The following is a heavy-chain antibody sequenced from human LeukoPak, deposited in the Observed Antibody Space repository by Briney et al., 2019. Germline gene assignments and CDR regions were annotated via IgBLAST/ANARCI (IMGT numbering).Heavy chain of an antibody. D-gene: IGHD6-13*01. CDR3: ASGYSSSWYQEFPYYYYYMDV. CDR1: GGSISSYY. CDR2: IYISGST. Sequence: SETLSLTCTVSGGSISSYYWSWIRQPAGKGLEWIGRIYISGSTNYNPSLKSRVTMSVDTSKNQFSLKLSSVTAADTAVYYCASGYSSSWYQEFPYYYYYMDVWGKGTTVTISS. V-gene: IGHV4-4*07. J-gene: IGHJ6*03.